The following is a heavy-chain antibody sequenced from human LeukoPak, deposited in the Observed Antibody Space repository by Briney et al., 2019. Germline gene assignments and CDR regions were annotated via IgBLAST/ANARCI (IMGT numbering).Heavy chain of an antibody. D-gene: IGHD5-12*01. CDR3: ARSSGGIVATTDGGYYFDY. Sequence: GASVKVSCKASGYTFTSYGISWVRQAPGQGLEWMGWISAYNGNTYYAQKLQGRVTMTTDTSTSTAYMELRSLRSDDTAVYYCARSSGGIVATTDGGYYFDYWGQGTLVTVSS. J-gene: IGHJ4*02. V-gene: IGHV1-18*01. CDR1: GYTFTSYG. CDR2: ISAYNGNT.